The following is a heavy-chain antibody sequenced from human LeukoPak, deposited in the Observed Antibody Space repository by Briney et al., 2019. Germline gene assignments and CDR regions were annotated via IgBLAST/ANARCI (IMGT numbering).Heavy chain of an antibody. CDR1: GVTFSNFA. V-gene: IGHV3-30*04. CDR3: ASNIAVAGPFDL. Sequence: AGRSLRLSCVASGVTFSNFAMNWVRQAPGKGLEWVALVSYDGNNKYYADSVKGRFTISRDNSKNTLYLQVNSLRPEDTAVYYCASNIAVAGPFDLWGRGTLVTVSS. J-gene: IGHJ2*01. CDR2: VSYDGNNK. D-gene: IGHD6-19*01.